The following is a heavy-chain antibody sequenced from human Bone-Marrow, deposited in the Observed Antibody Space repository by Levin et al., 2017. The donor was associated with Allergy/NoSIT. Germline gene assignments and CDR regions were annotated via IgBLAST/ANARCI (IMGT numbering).Heavy chain of an antibody. D-gene: IGHD3-10*01. CDR3: AKGGIITMVRGVALDY. J-gene: IGHJ4*02. CDR2: ISGSGGST. V-gene: IGHV3-23*01. CDR1: GFTFSSYA. Sequence: LSLTCAASGFTFSSYAMSWVRQAPGKGLEWVSAISGSGGSTYYADSVKGRFTISRDNSKNTLYLQMNSLRAEDTAVYYCAKGGIITMVRGVALDYWGQGTLVTVSS.